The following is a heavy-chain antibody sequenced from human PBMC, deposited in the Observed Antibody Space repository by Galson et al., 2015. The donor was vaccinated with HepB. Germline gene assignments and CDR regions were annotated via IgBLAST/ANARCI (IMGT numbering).Heavy chain of an antibody. CDR3: ARPRRGSSGWYFDY. CDR1: GYTFTSYD. D-gene: IGHD6-19*01. Sequence: SVKVSCKASGYTFTSYDINWVRQATGQGLEWMGWMNPNSGNTGYAQKFQGRVTMTRNTSISTAYMELSSLRSEDTAVYYCARPRRGSSGWYFDYWGQGTLVTVSS. V-gene: IGHV1-8*01. J-gene: IGHJ4*02. CDR2: MNPNSGNT.